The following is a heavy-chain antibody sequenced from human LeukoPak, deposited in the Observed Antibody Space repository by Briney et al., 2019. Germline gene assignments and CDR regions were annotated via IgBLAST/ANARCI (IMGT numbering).Heavy chain of an antibody. Sequence: SETLSLTCAVYGGSFSGYYWSWIRQPPGKGLEWIGEINHSGSTNYNPSLKSRVTISVDTSKNQFSLKLSSVTAADTAVYYCARDLLLYGDFAAATLYYFDYWGQGTLVTVSS. CDR1: GGSFSGYY. D-gene: IGHD4-17*01. V-gene: IGHV4-34*01. CDR2: INHSGST. J-gene: IGHJ4*02. CDR3: ARDLLLYGDFAAATLYYFDY.